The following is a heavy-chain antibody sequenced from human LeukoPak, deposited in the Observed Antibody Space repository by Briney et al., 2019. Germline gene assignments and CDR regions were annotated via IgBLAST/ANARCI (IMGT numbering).Heavy chain of an antibody. D-gene: IGHD5-24*01. CDR3: ARHGGDGYNLGY. V-gene: IGHV4-4*02. J-gene: IGHJ4*02. Sequence: SETLSLTCAVSGGSISSDSWWSWVRQPPGKGLEWIGEIYHAGNTNYNPSLRSRVTMSVDKSNNQFSLNLNSVTAADTAVYFCARHGGDGYNLGYRGQGTLLTVSS. CDR1: GGSISSDSW. CDR2: IYHAGNT.